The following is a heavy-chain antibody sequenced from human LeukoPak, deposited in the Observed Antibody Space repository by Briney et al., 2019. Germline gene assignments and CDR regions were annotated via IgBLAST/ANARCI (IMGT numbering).Heavy chain of an antibody. J-gene: IGHJ4*02. D-gene: IGHD4-23*01. V-gene: IGHV3-74*01. CDR3: ATVRGGNTRDFDY. Sequence: PGGSLRLSCAASGFTLSDYWMHWVRQAPGKGLVWVSRINREGSTTTYADSVKGRFTISRDNAKNSLYLQMNSLRAEDTAVYYCATVRGGNTRDFDYWGQGTLVTVSS. CDR2: INREGSTT. CDR1: GFTLSDYW.